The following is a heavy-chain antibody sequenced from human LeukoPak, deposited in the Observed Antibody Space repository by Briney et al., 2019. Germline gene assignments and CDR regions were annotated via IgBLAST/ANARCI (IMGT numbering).Heavy chain of an antibody. Sequence: QTGGSLRLSCAASGFTFSGSAMHWVRQASGKGLEWVGRIRSKANSYATAYAASVKGRFTISRDDSKNTAYLQMNSLRAEDTAVYYCAKAVVPVISQHYFDYWGQGTLVTVSS. CDR1: GFTFSGSA. V-gene: IGHV3-73*01. CDR3: AKAVVPVISQHYFDY. D-gene: IGHD3-22*01. J-gene: IGHJ4*02. CDR2: IRSKANSYAT.